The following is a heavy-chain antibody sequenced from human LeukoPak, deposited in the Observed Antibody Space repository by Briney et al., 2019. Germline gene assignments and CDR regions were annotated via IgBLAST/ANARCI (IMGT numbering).Heavy chain of an antibody. CDR3: ARERITLDY. J-gene: IGHJ4*02. CDR2: TYTSGST. Sequence: SETLSLTCTVSGGSISSGSYYWGWLRQPAGPGLEWIGRTYTSGSTNYNPSLKSRVTISVDTSKNQFPLKLSSVTAADTAVYYCARERITLDYWGQGTLVTVSS. CDR1: GGSISSGSYY. D-gene: IGHD3-10*01. V-gene: IGHV4-61*02.